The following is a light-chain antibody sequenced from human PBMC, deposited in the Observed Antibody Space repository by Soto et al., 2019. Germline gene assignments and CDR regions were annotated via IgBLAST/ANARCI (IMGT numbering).Light chain of an antibody. Sequence: DIQMTQSPSSLSTSVGDRVAITCRASQRITTYLNWYQHKAGKAPKLLIYAASSLQGGVPSRFSGSGSGTDFSLTISSLQPEDFATYYCQQSYSTPWTFGQGTKVDIK. J-gene: IGKJ1*01. V-gene: IGKV1-39*01. CDR1: QRITTY. CDR2: AAS. CDR3: QQSYSTPWT.